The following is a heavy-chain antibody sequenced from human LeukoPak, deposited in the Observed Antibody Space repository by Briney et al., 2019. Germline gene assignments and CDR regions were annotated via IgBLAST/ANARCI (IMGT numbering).Heavy chain of an antibody. CDR3: ARTTEGGYTYGYFYYYYMDV. J-gene: IGHJ6*03. D-gene: IGHD5-18*01. CDR2: IYTSGST. V-gene: IGHV4-61*02. Sequence: SETLSLTCTVSGGSISSGSYYWSWIRQPAGKGLEWIVRIYTSGSTNYNPSLKSRVTISVDTSKNQFSLKLTSVTAADTAVYYCARTTEGGYTYGYFYYYYMDVWGKGTTVTISS. CDR1: GGSISSGSYY.